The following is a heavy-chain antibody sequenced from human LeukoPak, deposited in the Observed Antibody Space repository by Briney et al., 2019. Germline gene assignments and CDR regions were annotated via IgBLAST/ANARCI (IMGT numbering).Heavy chain of an antibody. CDR1: GFTFSSYV. CDR3: ARVRYSSSSAYFDY. J-gene: IGHJ4*02. CDR2: ISTNGSCT. V-gene: IGHV3-64*01. Sequence: GGCLRLSCAASGFTFSSYVMHSVRQAPGKGLEYVSAISTNGSCTSYANSVEGIFTISRDNSKNTLYLQMGSLRAEDMAVYYCARVRYSSSSAYFDYWGQGTTVTVSS. D-gene: IGHD6-6*01.